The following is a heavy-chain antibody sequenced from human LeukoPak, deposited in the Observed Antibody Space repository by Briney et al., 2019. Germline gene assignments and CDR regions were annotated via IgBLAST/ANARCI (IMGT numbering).Heavy chain of an antibody. CDR2: IIPIFGTA. CDR3: ARSAEHCNNGVCFTDYYMDV. Sequence: ASVKVSCKASGGTFSSYAISWVRQAPGQGLEWMGGIIPIFGTANYAQKFQGRVTITADESTSTAYMELSSLRSEDTAVYFCARSAEHCNNGVCFTDYYMDVWGKGTTVTVSS. V-gene: IGHV1-69*13. CDR1: GGTFSSYA. D-gene: IGHD2-8*01. J-gene: IGHJ6*03.